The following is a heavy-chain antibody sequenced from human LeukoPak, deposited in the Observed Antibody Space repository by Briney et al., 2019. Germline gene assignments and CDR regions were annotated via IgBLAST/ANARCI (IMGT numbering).Heavy chain of an antibody. CDR3: AGKAVAGPYFDY. V-gene: IGHV4-34*01. CDR2: INHSGST. CDR1: GGSFSGYY. J-gene: IGHJ4*02. D-gene: IGHD6-19*01. Sequence: SETLSLTCAVYGGSFSGYYWSWIRQPPGKGLEWIGEINHSGSTNYNPSLKSRVTTSVDTSKNQFSLKLTSVTAADTAVYYCAGKAVAGPYFDYWGQGTLVTVSS.